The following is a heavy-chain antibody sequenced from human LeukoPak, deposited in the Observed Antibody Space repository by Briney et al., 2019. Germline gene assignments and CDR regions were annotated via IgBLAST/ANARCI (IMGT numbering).Heavy chain of an antibody. CDR3: ARAYYYDSSAAIDY. J-gene: IGHJ4*02. Sequence: KPSETLSLTCGVYGGSFSGYYWNWIRQPPGMGLEWIGEINHRGGTGYNPSLKSRVTMSVDTSKNVFSLKLTSVTAADTAVYYCARAYYYDSSAAIDYWGQGILVTVSS. D-gene: IGHD3-22*01. V-gene: IGHV4-34*01. CDR2: INHRGGT. CDR1: GGSFSGYY.